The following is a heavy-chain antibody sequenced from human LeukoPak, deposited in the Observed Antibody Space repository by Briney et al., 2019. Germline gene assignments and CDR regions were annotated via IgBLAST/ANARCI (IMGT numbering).Heavy chain of an antibody. CDR3: ARDGSSGWTWYFDY. CDR2: ISYDGSNK. CDR1: GFTFSSYS. J-gene: IGHJ4*02. D-gene: IGHD6-19*01. Sequence: GGSLRLSCAASGFTFSSYSMNWVRQAPGKGLEWVAVISYDGSNKYYADSVKGRFTISRDNSKNTLYLQMNSLRAEDTAVYYCARDGSSGWTWYFDYWGQGTLVTVPS. V-gene: IGHV3-30*03.